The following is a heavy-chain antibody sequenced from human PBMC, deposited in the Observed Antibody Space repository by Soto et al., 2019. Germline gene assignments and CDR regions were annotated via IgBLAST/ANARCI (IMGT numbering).Heavy chain of an antibody. CDR2: IIPASDTE. Sequence: QVHLVQSGAEVKKPGSSVNISCKASGGTFGTYGLNWVRQFPGQGLEWMGGIIPASDTENYAQKFQGSVTITVDKSTNIDQMQMDSVTSDDTAVYYCATAVTAGTYYNYCLDVWGQGTTVTVSS. V-gene: IGHV1-69*14. J-gene: IGHJ6*02. D-gene: IGHD6-13*01. CDR1: GGTFGTYG. CDR3: ATAVTAGTYYNYCLDV.